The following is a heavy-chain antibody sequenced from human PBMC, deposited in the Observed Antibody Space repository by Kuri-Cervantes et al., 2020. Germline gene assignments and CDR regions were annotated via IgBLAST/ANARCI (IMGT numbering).Heavy chain of an antibody. Sequence: LSLTCAASEFTFNNYNRNWVRQAPGKGLEWVANIKRDGGLKYYADSVKGRFTISRDNAKNSLYLEMNTLRAEDTAVYYCVRGIGDCRGEICYDAFDIWGQETMVTVS. CDR3: VRGIGDCRGEICYDAFDI. CDR1: EFTFNNYN. CDR2: IKRDGGLK. J-gene: IGHJ3*02. D-gene: IGHD2-15*01. V-gene: IGHV3-7*01.